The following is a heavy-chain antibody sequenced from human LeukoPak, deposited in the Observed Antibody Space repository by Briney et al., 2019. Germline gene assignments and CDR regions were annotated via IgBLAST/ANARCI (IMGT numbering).Heavy chain of an antibody. CDR3: ARVSRLRFLEWLPGDLGVAAFDI. J-gene: IGHJ3*02. Sequence: SETLSLTCTVSGGSVSSGSYYWSWIRQPPGKGLEWIGYIYYSGSTNYNPSLKSRVTISVDTSKNQFSLKLSSVTAADTAVYYCARVSRLRFLEWLPGDLGVAAFDIWGQGTMVTVSS. D-gene: IGHD3-3*01. CDR1: GGSVSSGSYY. V-gene: IGHV4-61*01. CDR2: IYYSGST.